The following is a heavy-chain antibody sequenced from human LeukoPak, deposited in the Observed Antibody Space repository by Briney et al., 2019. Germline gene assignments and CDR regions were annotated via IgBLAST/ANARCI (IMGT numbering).Heavy chain of an antibody. Sequence: GGSLRLSCAASGFTFTSNAMHWVRQASGQRLEWMGWINAGNGNTKYSQEFQGRVTITRDTSASTTYMEVSSLRSEDMAVYYCARSSGGTHTYDYWGQGTLVTVSS. CDR2: INAGNGNT. D-gene: IGHD2-15*01. CDR3: ARSSGGTHTYDY. CDR1: GFTFTSNA. J-gene: IGHJ4*02. V-gene: IGHV1-3*03.